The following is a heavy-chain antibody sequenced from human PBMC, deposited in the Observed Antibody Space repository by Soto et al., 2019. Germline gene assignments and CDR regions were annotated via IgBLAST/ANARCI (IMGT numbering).Heavy chain of an antibody. Sequence: ASVKVSCKASGGTFSSYAISWVRQAPGQGLERMGGIIPIFGTANYAQKFQGRVTITADKSTSTAYMELSSLRSEDTAVYYCAYCGGDCYPDDAFDSWGQGTMVTVSS. CDR2: IIPIFGTA. CDR3: AYCGGDCYPDDAFDS. J-gene: IGHJ3*02. D-gene: IGHD2-21*02. CDR1: GGTFSSYA. V-gene: IGHV1-69*06.